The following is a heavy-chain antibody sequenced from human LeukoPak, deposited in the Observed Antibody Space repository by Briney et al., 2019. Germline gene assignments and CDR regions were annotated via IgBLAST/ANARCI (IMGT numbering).Heavy chain of an antibody. CDR1: GGSFSGYY. Sequence: PSETLSLTCAVYGGSFSGYYWSWIRQPPGKGLEWIGEINHSGSTNYNPSLKSRVTISVDTSKNQFSLKLSSVTAADTAVYYCARHKKVPRGSYGAFDIWGQGTMVTVSS. D-gene: IGHD1-26*01. V-gene: IGHV4-34*01. CDR2: INHSGST. CDR3: ARHKKVPRGSYGAFDI. J-gene: IGHJ3*02.